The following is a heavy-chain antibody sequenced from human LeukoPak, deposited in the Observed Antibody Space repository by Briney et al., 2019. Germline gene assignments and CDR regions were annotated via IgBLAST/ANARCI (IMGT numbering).Heavy chain of an antibody. J-gene: IGHJ4*02. V-gene: IGHV4-39*01. CDR3: ASHPYYYDISAWVYFDS. D-gene: IGHD3-22*01. CDR1: GGSISSSSYY. Sequence: PSETLSLTCNVSGGSISSSSYYWGWIRQPPGKGLEWIGSIYYSGRTYHNPSLKSRVTISVDTSKSQFSLKLSSVTAADTAVYYCASHPYYYDISAWVYFDSWGQGTLVTVSS. CDR2: IYYSGRT.